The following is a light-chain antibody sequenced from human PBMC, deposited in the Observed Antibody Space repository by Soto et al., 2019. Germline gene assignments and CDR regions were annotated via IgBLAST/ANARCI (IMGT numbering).Light chain of an antibody. CDR2: GAS. V-gene: IGKV3-20*01. Sequence: EIVLSQSPGTLSLSPGERATLSCRAIQSVSSSYLAWYQQKPGQAPRLVIFGASSRATGIPDRFSGGGSGTEFTLTINRLEPEDFAVYYCQSFGTSPSWTFGQGTKV. CDR1: QSVSSSY. CDR3: QSFGTSPSWT. J-gene: IGKJ1*01.